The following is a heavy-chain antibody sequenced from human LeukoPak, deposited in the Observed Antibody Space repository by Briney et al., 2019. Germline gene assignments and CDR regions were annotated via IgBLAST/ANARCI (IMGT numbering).Heavy chain of an antibody. D-gene: IGHD2-21*02. CDR3: ARTYRGGDCSNDAFDI. CDR1: GYTFTSYD. V-gene: IGHV1-8*01. J-gene: IGHJ3*02. Sequence: ASVKVSCKASGYTFTSYDINWVRQATGQGLEWMGWMNPNSGNTGYAQKFQGRVTMTRNTSISTAYMELSSLRSEDTAVYYCARTYRGGDCSNDAFDIWGQGTMVTVSS. CDR2: MNPNSGNT.